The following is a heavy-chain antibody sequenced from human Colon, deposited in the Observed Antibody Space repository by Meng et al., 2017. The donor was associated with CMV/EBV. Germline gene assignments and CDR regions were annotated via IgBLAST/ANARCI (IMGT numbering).Heavy chain of an antibody. CDR2: MNPQSGGT. CDR3: ARGRVTTEGGRS. V-gene: IGHV1-8*01. D-gene: IGHD2-21*02. Sequence: ASVKVSCKASGYTFTTYDINWVRQTPGQGLEWMGWMNPQSGGTAYAQKFQGRVTMTRETPINTAYLGLRDLTSEETAVYFCARGRVTTEGGRSWGQGTLVTVSS. CDR1: GYTFTTYD. J-gene: IGHJ4*02.